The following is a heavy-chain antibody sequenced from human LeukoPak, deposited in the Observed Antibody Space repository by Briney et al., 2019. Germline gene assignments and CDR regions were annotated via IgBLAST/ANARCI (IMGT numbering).Heavy chain of an antibody. CDR1: GFRFNNHG. D-gene: IGHD2-21*02. V-gene: IGHV3-30*02. CDR3: AKRDAETEFDY. Sequence: PGGSLRLSCAASGFRFNNHGMHWVRQAPGKGLEWVALIQPDGNDKFYAGSVKGRFSVSRDNSKNTLYLQLNSLRAEDTAVYYCAKRDAETEFDYWGQGTLVTVSS. CDR2: IQPDGNDK. J-gene: IGHJ4*02.